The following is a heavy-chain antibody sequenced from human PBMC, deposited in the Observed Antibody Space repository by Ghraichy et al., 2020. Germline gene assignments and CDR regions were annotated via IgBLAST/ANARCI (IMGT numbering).Heavy chain of an antibody. CDR1: GGSISSSSYY. CDR3: ARRPGVTRYFDY. Sequence: ESLNISCTVSGGSISSSSYYWGWIRQPPGKGLEWIGSIYYSGSTYYNPSLKSRVTISVDTSKNQFSLKLSSVTAADTAVYYCARRPGVTRYFDYWGQGTLVTVSS. V-gene: IGHV4-39*01. D-gene: IGHD2-2*01. J-gene: IGHJ4*02. CDR2: IYYSGST.